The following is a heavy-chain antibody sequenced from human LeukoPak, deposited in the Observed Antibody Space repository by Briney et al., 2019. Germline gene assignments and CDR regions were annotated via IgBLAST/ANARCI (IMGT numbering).Heavy chain of an antibody. V-gene: IGHV3-23*01. D-gene: IGHD3-22*01. Sequence: GGSLRLSCAASGFTFSSYGMSWVRQAPGKGLEWVSAISGSGGSTYYADSVKGRFTISRDSSKNTLYLQMNSLRAEDTAVYYCASRDYYDSSGYPDAFDIWGQGTMVIVSS. CDR3: ASRDYYDSSGYPDAFDI. CDR2: ISGSGGST. J-gene: IGHJ3*02. CDR1: GFTFSSYG.